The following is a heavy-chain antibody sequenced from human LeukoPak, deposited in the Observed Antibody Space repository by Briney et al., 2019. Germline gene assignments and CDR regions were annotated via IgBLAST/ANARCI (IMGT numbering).Heavy chain of an antibody. D-gene: IGHD5-24*01. V-gene: IGHV3-48*01. J-gene: IGHJ4*02. Sequence: GGSLRLSCAASGFTFSDNSMNWDRQAPGKGLEWISYIGIDSGNTNYADSVKGRFTISGDKAKNSLYLQMNSLRVEDTAVYYCARDYKYAFDNWGQGTLVTVSS. CDR3: ARDYKYAFDN. CDR2: IGIDSGNT. CDR1: GFTFSDNS.